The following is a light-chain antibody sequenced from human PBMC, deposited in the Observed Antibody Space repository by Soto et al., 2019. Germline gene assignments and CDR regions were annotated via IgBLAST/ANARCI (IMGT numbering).Light chain of an antibody. Sequence: QSALTQPASVSGSPGQSITISCTGTSSDVGGYKYVSWYQQHPGKAPKLMIFEVSNRPSGISNRFSGSKSGNTASLTISGLQAEDEAEYYCSSYTTTSTLAFGGGTKLTVL. CDR2: EVS. J-gene: IGLJ3*02. CDR1: SSDVGGYKY. V-gene: IGLV2-14*01. CDR3: SSYTTTSTLA.